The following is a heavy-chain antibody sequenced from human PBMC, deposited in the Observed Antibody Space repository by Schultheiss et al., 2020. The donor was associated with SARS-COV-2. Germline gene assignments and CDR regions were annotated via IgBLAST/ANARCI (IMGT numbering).Heavy chain of an antibody. D-gene: IGHD1-26*01. J-gene: IGHJ4*02. CDR3: ARRSQWELRGVDY. Sequence: SETLSLTCTVSGGSISSSSYYWGWIRQPPGKGLEWIGSIYYSGSTYYNPSLKSRVTISVDTSKNQFSLKLSSVTAADTAVYYCARRSQWELRGVDYWGQGTLVTVSS. CDR1: GGSISSSSYY. V-gene: IGHV4-39*01. CDR2: IYYSGST.